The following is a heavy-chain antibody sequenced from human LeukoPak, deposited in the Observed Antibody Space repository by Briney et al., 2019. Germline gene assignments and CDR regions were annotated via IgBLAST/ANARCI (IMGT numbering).Heavy chain of an antibody. CDR3: AKDSGWLGAYYYYYGMDV. D-gene: IGHD3-10*01. CDR2: ISYDGSNK. CDR1: GFTFSSYG. V-gene: IGHV3-30*18. Sequence: GGSLRLSCTTSGFTFSSYGMHWVRQAPGKGLEWVAVISYDGSNKYYADSVKGRFTISRDNSKNTLYLQMNSLRAEDTAVYYCAKDSGWLGAYYYYYGMDVWGQGTTVTVSS. J-gene: IGHJ6*02.